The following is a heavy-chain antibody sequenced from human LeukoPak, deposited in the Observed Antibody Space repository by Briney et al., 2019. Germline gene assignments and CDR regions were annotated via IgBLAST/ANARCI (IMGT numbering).Heavy chain of an antibody. V-gene: IGHV3-33*01. D-gene: IGHD3-22*01. CDR3: ARASYYDSSGDFDY. CDR2: IWYDGSNK. Sequence: PGRSLRLSCAASGFTFSSYGMHWVRQAPGKGLEGVAVIWYDGSNKYSADSVKGRFTISRDNSKNTLYLQMNSLRAEDTAVYYCARASYYDSSGDFDYWGQGTMVTVSS. CDR1: GFTFSSYG. J-gene: IGHJ4*02.